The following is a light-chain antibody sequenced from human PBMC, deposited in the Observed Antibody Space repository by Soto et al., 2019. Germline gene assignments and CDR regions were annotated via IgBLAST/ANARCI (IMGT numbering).Light chain of an antibody. CDR3: QQFGTSPLYT. CDR1: QTFGRTY. V-gene: IGKV3-20*01. CDR2: DAS. J-gene: IGKJ2*01. Sequence: ESVLTQSQGTLSVSPGERVTLSCRASQTFGRTYLAWYQQKPGQSPRLLIYDASSRATGIPDRFSGSGSGTDFTLTISRLEPDDYAVYHCQQFGTSPLYTFGQGTKVEIK.